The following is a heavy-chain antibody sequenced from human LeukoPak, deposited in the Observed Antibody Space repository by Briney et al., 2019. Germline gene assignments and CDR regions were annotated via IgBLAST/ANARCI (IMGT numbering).Heavy chain of an antibody. CDR2: IYHSGST. Sequence: SETLSLTCAVSGGSISSSNWWSWVRQPPGKGLEWIGEIYHSGSTNYNPSLKSRVTISVDTSKNQFSLKLSSVTAADTAVYYCARDSRGYDFWSGYPDYYYYMDVWGKGTTVTVSS. CDR3: ARDSRGYDFWSGYPDYYYYMDV. J-gene: IGHJ6*03. CDR1: GGSISSSNW. V-gene: IGHV4-4*02. D-gene: IGHD3-3*01.